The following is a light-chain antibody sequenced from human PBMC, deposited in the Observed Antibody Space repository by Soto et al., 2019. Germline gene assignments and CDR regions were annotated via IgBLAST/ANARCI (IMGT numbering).Light chain of an antibody. CDR3: QQRSNWIT. V-gene: IGKV4-1*01. Sequence: DIVMTQSPASLPVSLGEGGSINCKSIHRVFYSSNNENYSAWYQQKPRHPPKLLIYWASKREAGVPDRLSGSASGTDFTLTISSLPTEDVAVYYCQQRSNWITFGQGTRLEIK. CDR1: HRVFYSSNNENY. J-gene: IGKJ5*01. CDR2: WAS.